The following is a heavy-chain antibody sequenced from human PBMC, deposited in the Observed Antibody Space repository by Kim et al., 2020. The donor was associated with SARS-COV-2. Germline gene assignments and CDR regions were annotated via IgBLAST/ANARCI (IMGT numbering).Heavy chain of an antibody. Sequence: GGSLRLSCAASGFTFSSYSMNWVRQAPGKGLEWVSSISSSSSYKYYADSVKGRFTISRDNAKKSLYLQMNSLRAEDTAVYYCARLAVFGYYGYWGQGTLVTVAS. CDR3: ARLAVFGYYGY. CDR2: ISSSSSYK. CDR1: GFTFSSYS. D-gene: IGHD3-22*01. V-gene: IGHV3-21*01. J-gene: IGHJ4*02.